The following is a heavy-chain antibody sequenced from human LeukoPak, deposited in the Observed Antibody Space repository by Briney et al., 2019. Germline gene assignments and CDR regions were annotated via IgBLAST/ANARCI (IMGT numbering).Heavy chain of an antibody. V-gene: IGHV3-53*01. J-gene: IGHJ6*02. CDR1: GFTVSGND. Sequence: GGFLRLSCAVSGFTVSGNDMSWVRQAPGKGLEWVSVIYSGGRTHYADSVKGRFTISRDNSKNTLYLQMNSLRAEDTAIYYCARDREGDRGYSYGYGLDVWGQGTTVTVSS. D-gene: IGHD5-18*01. CDR2: IYSGGRT. CDR3: ARDREGDRGYSYGYGLDV.